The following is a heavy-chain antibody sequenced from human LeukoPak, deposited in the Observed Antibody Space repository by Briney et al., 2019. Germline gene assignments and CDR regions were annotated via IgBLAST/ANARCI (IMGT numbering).Heavy chain of an antibody. V-gene: IGHV3-30-3*01. CDR3: ARARSRIVVVVAATH. CDR1: GFTFSSYA. CDR2: ISYDGSNK. D-gene: IGHD2-15*01. Sequence: GGSLRLSCAASGFTFSSYAMSWVRQAPGKGLEWVAVISYDGSNKYYADSVKGRFTISRDNSKNTLYLQMNSLRAEDTAVYYCARARSRIVVVVAATHWGQGTLVTVSS. J-gene: IGHJ4*02.